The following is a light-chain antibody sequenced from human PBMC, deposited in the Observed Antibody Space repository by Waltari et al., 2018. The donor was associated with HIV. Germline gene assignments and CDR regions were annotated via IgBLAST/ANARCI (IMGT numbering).Light chain of an antibody. J-gene: IGKJ3*01. CDR2: KIS. Sequence: EIVLTQTPLSSPVTLGQPASISCRSTKSLVHRDGNTYLSWLHQRPGQPPRLLIYKISTRFSGVPDRFSGSGAGTDFTLKISRVEGEDVGVYYCMQATQFPLTFGPGTKLEIK. V-gene: IGKV2-24*01. CDR3: MQATQFPLT. CDR1: KSLVHRDGNTY.